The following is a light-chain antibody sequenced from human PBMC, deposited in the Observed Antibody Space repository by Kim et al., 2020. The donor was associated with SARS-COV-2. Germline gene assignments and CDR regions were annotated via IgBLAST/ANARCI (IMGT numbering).Light chain of an antibody. J-gene: IGLJ3*02. CDR2: AVS. V-gene: IGLV2-11*01. CDR3: SSYAGSSSLL. CDR1: SSDVGGYNY. Sequence: QSCTISCTGPSSDVGGYNYVSWSQLRPDKAPKLRIYAVSERPSGVPDRFSGSKSGNTAFLTISGLQAEDEGDYYCSSYAGSSSLLFGGGTQLTVL.